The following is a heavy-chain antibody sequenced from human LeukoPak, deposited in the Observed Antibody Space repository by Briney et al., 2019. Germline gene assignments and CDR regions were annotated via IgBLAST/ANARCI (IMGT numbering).Heavy chain of an antibody. CDR1: GYRFTSYW. D-gene: IGHD1/OR15-1a*01. J-gene: IGHJ4*02. CDR3: GRHMNNLQLWLDY. V-gene: IGHV5-51*01. CDR2: VYPGDSDT. Sequence: GESLQISCKASGYRFTSYWIVWVRQTPGKGLEWMGIVYPGDSDTRYNPSFQGQVTISADKSTATAYLHLSDLKASDTAIYYCGRHMNNLQLWLDYWGQGTVVTVSS.